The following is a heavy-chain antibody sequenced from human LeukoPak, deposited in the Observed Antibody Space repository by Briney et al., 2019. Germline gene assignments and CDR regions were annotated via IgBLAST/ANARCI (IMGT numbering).Heavy chain of an antibody. CDR3: AGDYYGSGSYLY. J-gene: IGHJ4*02. V-gene: IGHV1-18*01. D-gene: IGHD3-10*01. Sequence: ASVKVSCKASGFTSTSYGIHWVRQAPGQGLEWMGWISVYNGNTNYEQKIQGRVTMTTDTSSSTVYMDLRSLRSDDTAVYYCAGDYYGSGSYLYWGQGTLVTVSS. CDR1: GFTSTSYG. CDR2: ISVYNGNT.